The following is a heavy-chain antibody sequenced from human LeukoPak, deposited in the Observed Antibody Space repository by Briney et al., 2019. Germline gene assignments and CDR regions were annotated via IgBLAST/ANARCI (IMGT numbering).Heavy chain of an antibody. V-gene: IGHV4-39*01. Sequence: SETLSLTCTVSGGSISSSNYYWGWIRQPPGKGLEWIGSIYYSGSTNYNPSLKSRVTISVDTSKNQFSLKLTSVTAADTAVYYCASFYCSGGSCYQYFSYYYMDVWGKGTTVTISS. J-gene: IGHJ6*03. D-gene: IGHD2-15*01. CDR2: IYYSGST. CDR3: ASFYCSGGSCYQYFSYYYMDV. CDR1: GGSISSSNYY.